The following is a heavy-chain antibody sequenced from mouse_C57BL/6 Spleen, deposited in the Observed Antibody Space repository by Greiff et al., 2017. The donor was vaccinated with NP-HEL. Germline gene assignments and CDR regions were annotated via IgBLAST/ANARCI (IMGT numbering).Heavy chain of an antibody. CDR2: IHPNSGST. V-gene: IGHV1-64*01. Sequence: QVQLQQSGAELVKPGASVKLSCKASGYTFTSYWMHWVKQRPGQGLEWIGMIHPNSGSTNYNEKFKSKATLTVDKSSSPAYMHLSSLTSEDSAVYYCAGTTVVALKDYFDYGGQGTTLTVSS. CDR1: GYTFTSYW. CDR3: AGTTVVALKDYFDY. D-gene: IGHD1-1*01. J-gene: IGHJ2*01.